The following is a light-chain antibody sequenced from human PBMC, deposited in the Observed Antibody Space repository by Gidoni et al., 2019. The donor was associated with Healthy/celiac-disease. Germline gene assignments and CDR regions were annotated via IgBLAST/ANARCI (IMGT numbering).Light chain of an antibody. CDR1: QSVSSY. CDR2: DAS. Sequence: DIVLTQSPATLFLSPGERATLSCRASQSVSSYLAWYQQKPGQAPRLLIYDASNRATGIPARFSGSGSGTDFTLTISSLEPEDFAVYYCQQRSNWAITFGQGTRLEIK. CDR3: QQRSNWAIT. J-gene: IGKJ5*01. V-gene: IGKV3-11*01.